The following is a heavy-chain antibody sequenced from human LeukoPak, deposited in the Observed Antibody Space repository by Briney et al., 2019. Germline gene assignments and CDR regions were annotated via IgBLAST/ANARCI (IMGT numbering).Heavy chain of an antibody. CDR2: ISNDGRYK. CDR3: ARADSSSWFNYFDY. CDR1: GLTFSSSW. D-gene: IGHD6-13*01. Sequence: GGSLRLSCAVSGLTFSSSWMDWVRQAPGKGLEWVAVISNDGRYKYYADSVKGRVTISRDNSKNTLYLQMNGLRAEDTAVYFCARADSSSWFNYFDYWGQGTLVTVSS. V-gene: IGHV3-30*03. J-gene: IGHJ4*02.